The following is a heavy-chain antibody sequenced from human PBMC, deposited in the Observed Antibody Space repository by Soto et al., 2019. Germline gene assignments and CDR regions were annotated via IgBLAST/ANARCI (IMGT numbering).Heavy chain of an antibody. V-gene: IGHV4-34*01. CDR3: ARGRDGGSYFDY. J-gene: IGHJ4*02. D-gene: IGHD1-26*01. Sequence: QVQLQQWGAGLLKPSETLSLTCAVYGGSFSGYYWSWIRQPPGKGLEWIGEINHSGSTNHNPSLKSRVTISVDTSKNQFSLKLSSVTAADTAVYYCARGRDGGSYFDYWGQGTLVTVSS. CDR2: INHSGST. CDR1: GGSFSGYY.